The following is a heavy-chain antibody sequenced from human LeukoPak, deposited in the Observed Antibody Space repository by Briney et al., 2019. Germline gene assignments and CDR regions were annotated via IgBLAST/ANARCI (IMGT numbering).Heavy chain of an antibody. CDR1: GFAVNDNY. V-gene: IGHV3-53*01. CDR2: IYSGGDT. Sequence: PGGSLRLSCAASGFAVNDNYMGWVRQAPGKGLDWVSLIYSGGDTYYADAVKGRFTISRDNPKNTDYLQMNSLRPDDTATYYCARAILLTGSEYYFDSWGQGTVVTVSS. J-gene: IGHJ4*02. CDR3: ARAILLTGSEYYFDS. D-gene: IGHD3-9*01.